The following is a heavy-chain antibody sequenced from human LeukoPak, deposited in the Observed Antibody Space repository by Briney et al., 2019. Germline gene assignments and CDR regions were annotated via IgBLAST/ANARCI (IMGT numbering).Heavy chain of an antibody. J-gene: IGHJ4*02. CDR1: GFTFSSYS. V-gene: IGHV3-74*01. CDR2: INSDGSST. Sequence: GGSLRLSCAASGFTFSSYSMNWVRQAPGKGLEWVSRINSDGSSTSYADSVKGRLTISRDNAKNTLYLQMNSLRAEDTAVYYCARGEFLVYFDYWGQGTLVTVSS. D-gene: IGHD3-3*01. CDR3: ARGEFLVYFDY.